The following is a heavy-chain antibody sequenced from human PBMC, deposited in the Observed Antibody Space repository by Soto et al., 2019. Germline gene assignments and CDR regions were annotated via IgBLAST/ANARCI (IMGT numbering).Heavy chain of an antibody. D-gene: IGHD2-2*01. Sequence: EVHLLESGGGLVQPGGSLRLSCAASGFTFDSHEMSWVRQAPGKGLEWVSTIPARGGSTYYADFAKGRFTVSRDNSKNTVFLQMNSLTAEDTALYYCAKYCVSSSCYARYFDSWGQGTLVTVSS. CDR2: IPARGGST. V-gene: IGHV3-23*01. J-gene: IGHJ4*02. CDR1: GFTFDSHE. CDR3: AKYCVSSSCYARYFDS.